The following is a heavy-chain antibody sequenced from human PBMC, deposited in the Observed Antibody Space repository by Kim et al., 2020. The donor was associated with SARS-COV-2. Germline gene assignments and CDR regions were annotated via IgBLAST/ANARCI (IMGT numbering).Heavy chain of an antibody. D-gene: IGHD6-13*01. CDR1: GFTFSSYG. CDR2: ISYDGSNK. Sequence: GGSLRLSCAASGFTFSSYGMHWVRQAPGKGLEWVAVISYDGSNKYYADSVKGRFTISRDNSKNTLYLQMNSLRAEDTAVYYCAKDLSGIAADYYYYGMDV. CDR3: AKDLSGIAADYYYYGMDV. J-gene: IGHJ6*01. V-gene: IGHV3-30*18.